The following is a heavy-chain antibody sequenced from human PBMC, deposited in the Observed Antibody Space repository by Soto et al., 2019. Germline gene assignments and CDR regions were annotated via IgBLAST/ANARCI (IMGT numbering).Heavy chain of an antibody. CDR1: GFLLSNVW. CDR2: VKSKTDGGSA. CDR3: TTDSRTTMPEVRFDY. J-gene: IGHJ4*01. V-gene: IGHV3-15*07. D-gene: IGHD3-10*01. Sequence: PGGSMRLSCAASGFLLSNVWINWGRQTPGTGLQWVGRVKSKTDGGSADYAAPVKGRFAVSRDDSKNIVYLQMNSVKIEDTGVYYCTTDSRTTMPEVRFDYWGHGTLVTVSS.